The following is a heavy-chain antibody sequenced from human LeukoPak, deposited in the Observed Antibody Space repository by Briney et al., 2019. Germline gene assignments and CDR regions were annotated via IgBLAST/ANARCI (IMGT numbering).Heavy chain of an antibody. CDR2: IKEDGSAQ. Sequence: GGSLRLSCVASGFTFSRDWMSWVRQAPRKGLEWVANIKEDGSAQYYADSVKGRFTISRDNAKNSLYLQMNSLRAEDTAVYYCAREPGSGWYAWGQGTLVTVSS. J-gene: IGHJ4*02. V-gene: IGHV3-7*01. CDR1: GFTFSRDW. CDR3: AREPGSGWYA. D-gene: IGHD6-19*01.